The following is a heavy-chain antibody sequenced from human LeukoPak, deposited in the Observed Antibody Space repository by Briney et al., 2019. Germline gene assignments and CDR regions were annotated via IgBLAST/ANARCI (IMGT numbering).Heavy chain of an antibody. D-gene: IGHD3-10*01. Sequence: GGSLRLSCAASGFTLSSHWMGWVRQAPGKGLEWVANIKQDGSETYYVDSVKGRFTISRDNAKNSLYLQMNSLRAEDTAVYYCAREDSYYYGSGSYPFDYWGQGTLVTVSS. CDR1: GFTLSSHW. J-gene: IGHJ4*02. CDR2: IKQDGSET. V-gene: IGHV3-7*01. CDR3: AREDSYYYGSGSYPFDY.